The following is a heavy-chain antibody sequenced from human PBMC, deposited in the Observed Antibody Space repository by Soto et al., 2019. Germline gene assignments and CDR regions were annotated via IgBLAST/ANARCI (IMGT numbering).Heavy chain of an antibody. CDR3: AREPRYCRCGSCSITGDAYDI. J-gene: IGHJ3*02. V-gene: IGHV3-66*01. CDR1: GFIVSDTY. CDR2: ISNRGDT. D-gene: IGHD2-15*01. Sequence: EVQLVESGGGLVQPGGSLRLSCTASGFIVSDTYVNWVRQAPGKGLEWVSVISNRGDTHYADSVRGRFSLSRDISDNTLRLQMNNLRVEDTAVYYCAREPRYCRCGSCSITGDAYDIWGQGTMVPV.